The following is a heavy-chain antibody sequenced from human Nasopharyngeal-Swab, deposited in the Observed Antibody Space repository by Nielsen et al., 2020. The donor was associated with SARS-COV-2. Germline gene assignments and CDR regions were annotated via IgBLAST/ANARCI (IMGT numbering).Heavy chain of an antibody. CDR1: GFTFRSYW. Sequence: GESLKISCAASGFTFRSYWMSWVRQAPGKGLEWVANIKRDGSEKYYADSVKGRFTVSRDNAKSSLYLQMNSLRAEDTAVYYCAREWEAYGYLWGNYRYTIFDYWGRGTLVTSPQ. J-gene: IGHJ4*01. CDR2: IKRDGSEK. CDR3: AREWEAYGYLWGNYRYTIFDY. D-gene: IGHD3-16*02. V-gene: IGHV3-7*01.